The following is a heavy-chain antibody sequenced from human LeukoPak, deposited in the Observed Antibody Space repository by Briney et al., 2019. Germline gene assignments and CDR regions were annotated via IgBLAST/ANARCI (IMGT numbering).Heavy chain of an antibody. CDR2: ISWDGGST. Sequence: AGGSLRLSCAASGFTFDDYAMHWVRQAPGKGLEWVSLISWDGGSTYYADSVKGRFTISRDNSKNSLYLQTNSLRAEDTALYYCAKGSIAAAGLNWFDPWGQGTLVTVSS. CDR3: AKGSIAAAGLNWFDP. V-gene: IGHV3-43D*04. D-gene: IGHD6-13*01. CDR1: GFTFDDYA. J-gene: IGHJ5*02.